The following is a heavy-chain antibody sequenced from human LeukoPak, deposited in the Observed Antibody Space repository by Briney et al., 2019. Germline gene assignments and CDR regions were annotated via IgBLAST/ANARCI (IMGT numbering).Heavy chain of an antibody. Sequence: GGSLRLSCAASGFTFSSYAMSWVRQAPGKGLEWVSAISGSGGSTYYADSVKGRFTISRDNSKNTLYLQMNSLKTEDTAVYYCTTGSNRYDSSDFDYWGQGTLVTVSS. V-gene: IGHV3-23*01. CDR2: ISGSGGST. CDR1: GFTFSSYA. CDR3: TTGSNRYDSSDFDY. D-gene: IGHD3-22*01. J-gene: IGHJ4*02.